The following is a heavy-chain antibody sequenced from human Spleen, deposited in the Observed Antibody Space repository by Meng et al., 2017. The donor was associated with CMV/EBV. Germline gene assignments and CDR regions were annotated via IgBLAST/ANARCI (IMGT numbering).Heavy chain of an antibody. D-gene: IGHD1-26*01. CDR3: ARVSPPYSGAQDVFDM. CDR1: GFAFSNSE. J-gene: IGHJ3*02. V-gene: IGHV3-48*03. CDR2: ISGSGSAT. Sequence: GGSLRLSCAASGFAFSNSEMNWVRQAPGKGLEWISFISGSGSATFYADSVKGRFTISRDNAKNSLYVQLNSLRADDTAVYYCARVSPPYSGAQDVFDMWGQGTMVTVSS.